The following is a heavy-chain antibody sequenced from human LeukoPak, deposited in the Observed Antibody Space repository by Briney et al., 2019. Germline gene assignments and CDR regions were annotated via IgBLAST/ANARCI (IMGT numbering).Heavy chain of an antibody. CDR3: ARDGYYYYYGMDV. CDR2: IIPIFGTA. Sequence: GASVKVSCKASGGTFSSYAISWVRQAPGQGLEWMGGIIPIFGTANYAQKFQGRVTITADESTSTAYMELSSLRSEDTAVYYCARDGYYYYYGMDVWGQGTTVTVSS. CDR1: GGTFSSYA. J-gene: IGHJ6*02. V-gene: IGHV1-69*13.